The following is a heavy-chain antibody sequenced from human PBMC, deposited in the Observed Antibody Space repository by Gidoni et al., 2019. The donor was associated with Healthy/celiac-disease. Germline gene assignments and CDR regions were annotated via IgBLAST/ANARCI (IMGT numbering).Heavy chain of an antibody. Sequence: ESGGGLVQPGGSLRLSCAASGFTFRSYAMSWVRQAPGKGLEWVSAISGSGGSTYYADDVKGRFTISRDNSKNTLYLQMNSLRAEDTAVYYCAKEQLGGGYYYYYGMDVWGQGTTVTVSS. J-gene: IGHJ6*02. V-gene: IGHV3-23*01. CDR2: ISGSGGST. CDR1: GFTFRSYA. CDR3: AKEQLGGGYYYYYGMDV. D-gene: IGHD1-1*01.